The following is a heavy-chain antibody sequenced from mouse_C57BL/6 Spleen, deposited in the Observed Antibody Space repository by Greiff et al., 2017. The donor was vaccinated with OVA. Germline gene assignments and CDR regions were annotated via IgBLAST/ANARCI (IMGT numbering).Heavy chain of an antibody. CDR1: GFTFSDYG. D-gene: IGHD1-1*01. Sequence: EVHLVESGGGLVKTGGSLKLSCAASGFTFSDYGMHWVRQAPEKGLEWVAYISSGCSTIYYADTVKGRFTISRDNATNTLFLQMTSLRSEDTAMYYCAGREIFITAVVDWYFDVWGTGTTVTVSS. J-gene: IGHJ1*03. CDR2: ISSGCSTI. CDR3: AGREIFITAVVDWYFDV. V-gene: IGHV5-17*01.